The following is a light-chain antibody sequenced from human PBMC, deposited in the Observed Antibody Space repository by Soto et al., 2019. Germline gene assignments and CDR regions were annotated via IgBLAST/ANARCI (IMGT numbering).Light chain of an antibody. CDR3: QQYGNSWT. CDR1: QSVTSSY. Sequence: EIVVPQSPGALSLSPGERATLFCRASQSVTSSYLAWYQQKPGQAPRLLIYGASSRATGIPDRFSGSGSGTDFTFTISRLEPEDFAVYYCQQYGNSWTFGQGTKV. CDR2: GAS. J-gene: IGKJ1*01. V-gene: IGKV3-20*01.